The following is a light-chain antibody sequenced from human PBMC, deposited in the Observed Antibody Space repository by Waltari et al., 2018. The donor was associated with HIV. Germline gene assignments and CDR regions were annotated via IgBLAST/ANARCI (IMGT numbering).Light chain of an antibody. V-gene: IGKV3-15*01. CDR3: QQYNNWPRGT. CDR1: QSVSIN. CDR2: ASS. Sequence: EMVVTQSPATLSVSPGDRVTLSCRASQSVSINLAWYQQKPGQAPRLLIYASSIRATCVPAMFRGSGSGTDFTLTNSSFQSEDLAVYVCQQYNNWPRGTFGPGTKVEV. J-gene: IGKJ1*01.